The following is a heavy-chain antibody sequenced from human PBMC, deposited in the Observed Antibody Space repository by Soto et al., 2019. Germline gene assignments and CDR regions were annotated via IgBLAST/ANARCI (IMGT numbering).Heavy chain of an antibody. CDR1: GGSFSGYY. V-gene: IGHV4-34*01. J-gene: IGHJ6*02. CDR2: INHSGST. CDR3: ASSKGYYDFWSGHQYYYGMDV. Sequence: PSETLSLTCAVYGGSFSGYYWSWTRHPPGKGLEWIGEINHSGSTNYNPSLKSRVTISVDTSKNQFSLKLSSVTAADTAVYYCASSKGYYDFWSGHQYYYGMDVWGQGTRSPSP. D-gene: IGHD3-3*01.